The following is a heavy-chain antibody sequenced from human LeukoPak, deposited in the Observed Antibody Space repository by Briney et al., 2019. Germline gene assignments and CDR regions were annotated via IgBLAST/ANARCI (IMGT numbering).Heavy chain of an antibody. V-gene: IGHV1-69*04. CDR1: GGTFSSYA. D-gene: IGHD3-9*01. Sequence: ASVKVSCKASGGTFSSYAISWVRQAPGQGLEWMGRIIPILGIANYAQKFQGRVTITADKSTSTAYMELSSLRSEDTAVYYCARDKRDYDILTGYYLDYWGQGTLVNVSS. CDR2: IIPILGIA. J-gene: IGHJ4*02. CDR3: ARDKRDYDILTGYYLDY.